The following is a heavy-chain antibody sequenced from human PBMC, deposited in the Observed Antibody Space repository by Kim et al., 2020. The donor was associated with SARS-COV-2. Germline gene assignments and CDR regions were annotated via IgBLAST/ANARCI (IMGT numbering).Heavy chain of an antibody. J-gene: IGHJ4*02. Sequence: GGSLRLSCAASGFTFSTYWMTWVRQAPGKGLEWVANINQDGSEKYYVDSVKGRFTISRDNAGNSLYLQMSSLRAEDTAVYYCATHLNWGFDYWGQGTLVT. CDR3: ATHLNWGFDY. V-gene: IGHV3-7*03. CDR1: GFTFSTYW. D-gene: IGHD7-27*01. CDR2: INQDGSEK.